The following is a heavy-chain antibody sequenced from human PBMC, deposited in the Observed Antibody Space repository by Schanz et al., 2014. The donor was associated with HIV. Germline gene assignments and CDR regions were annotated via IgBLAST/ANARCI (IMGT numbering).Heavy chain of an antibody. J-gene: IGHJ6*02. CDR3: RGYRFYYGVDF. V-gene: IGHV3-72*01. CDR1: GFTFSDYP. D-gene: IGHD5-18*01. Sequence: EVQLVESGGGLVKPGWSLRLSCTASGFTFSDYPMSWFRQAPGKGLEWVARSRVKSDSYATEYAASVTGRFTISRDDSKNSVYLQMNSLNIEDTAVYYCRGYRFYYGVDFWGQGTTVTVS. CDR2: SRVKSDSYAT.